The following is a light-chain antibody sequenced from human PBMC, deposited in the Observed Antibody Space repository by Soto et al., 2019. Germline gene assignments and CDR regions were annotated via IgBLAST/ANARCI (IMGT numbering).Light chain of an antibody. CDR3: SSYTRSGVYV. J-gene: IGLJ1*01. V-gene: IGLV2-14*01. CDR2: DVS. CDR1: SSDVGGYNA. Sequence: QSVLTQPASVSGSPLQSITISCTGTSSDVGGYNAVSWYQQHPGRAPKLMIYDVSNRPSGISNRFSGSKSGSTASLTISGLQAEDDADYYCSSYTRSGVYVFGAGTKVTVL.